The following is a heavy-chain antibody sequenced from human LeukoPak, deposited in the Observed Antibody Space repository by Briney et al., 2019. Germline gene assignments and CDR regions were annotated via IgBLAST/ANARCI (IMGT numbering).Heavy chain of an antibody. CDR3: ARDVYASEAYYVGH. CDR2: IYYSGST. V-gene: IGHV4-39*07. J-gene: IGHJ4*02. D-gene: IGHD2-8*01. Sequence: SETLSLTCTVSGGSISSSSYYWGWIRQPPGKGLEWIGSIYYSGSTYYNPSLKSRVTISVDTARNQFSLKLSSVTAADTAVYYCARDVYASEAYYVGHWGQGILVTVSS. CDR1: GGSISSSSYY.